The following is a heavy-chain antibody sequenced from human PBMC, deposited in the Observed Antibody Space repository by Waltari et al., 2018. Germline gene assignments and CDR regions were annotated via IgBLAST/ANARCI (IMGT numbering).Heavy chain of an antibody. CDR1: GGPISSSSHY. V-gene: IGHV4-39*01. CDR3: ARRARAGSGVYYFDS. CDR2: INYIGNT. D-gene: IGHD3-3*01. J-gene: IGHJ4*02. Sequence: QLQLQESGPGLVKPSETLSLTCTVSGGPISSSSHYWGWIRQPPGKGLEWIGSINYIGNTDNNPSLKSRVTISVDTSKNQFSLKMNSVTATDTAVYYCARRARAGSGVYYFDSWGQGTLVTVSS.